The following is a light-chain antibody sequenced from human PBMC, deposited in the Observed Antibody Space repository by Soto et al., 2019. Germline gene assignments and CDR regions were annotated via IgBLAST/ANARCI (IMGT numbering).Light chain of an antibody. CDR1: ASNIGGYNL. J-gene: IGLJ1*01. CDR2: EGV. V-gene: IGLV2-23*01. Sequence: QPFLTQPASVSGSPGQSITITCTGSASNIGGYNLVSWYQHHAGKAPKVIIYEGVKRPSGVSNRFSGFKSGTTASLTISGLQAEDEADYYCCSYVGATTYVFGSGTKVTVL. CDR3: CSYVGATTYV.